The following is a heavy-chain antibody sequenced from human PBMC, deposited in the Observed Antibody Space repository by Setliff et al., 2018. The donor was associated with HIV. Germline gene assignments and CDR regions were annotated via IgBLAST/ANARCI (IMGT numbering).Heavy chain of an antibody. D-gene: IGHD6-19*01. J-gene: IGHJ4*02. V-gene: IGHV4-4*02. CDR1: GVSISDIIW. CDR2: MYHSGTT. Sequence: TSETLSLTCAVSGVSISDIIWWSWVRQSPGKGLEWIGEMYHSGTTKYNPSLGGRVTISLDRPKNEFSLKVTSMTAADTAVYYCAGESALSGQSGWGQGILVTVSS. CDR3: AGESALSGQSG.